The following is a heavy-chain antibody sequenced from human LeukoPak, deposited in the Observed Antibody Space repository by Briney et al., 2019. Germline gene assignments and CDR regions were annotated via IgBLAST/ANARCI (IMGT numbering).Heavy chain of an antibody. CDR1: GFTFSSYW. CDR2: IKQDGSEK. D-gene: IGHD3-9*01. Sequence: PGGSLRLSCAASGFTFSSYWMSWVRQAPGKGLEWVANIKQDGSEKYYVDSVKGRFTISRDNAKNSLYLQMNSLRAEDTAVYYCARDRALRYFDWLHRHPHYFDYWGQGTLVTVSS. J-gene: IGHJ4*02. V-gene: IGHV3-7*01. CDR3: ARDRALRYFDWLHRHPHYFDY.